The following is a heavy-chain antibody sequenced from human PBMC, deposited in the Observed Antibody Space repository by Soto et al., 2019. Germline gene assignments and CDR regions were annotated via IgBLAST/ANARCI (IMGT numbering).Heavy chain of an antibody. CDR3: ARDFSSSWYRGYYYYGMDV. D-gene: IGHD6-13*01. V-gene: IGHV1-69*13. Sequence: ASVKVSCKASGGTFSSYAISWVRQAPGQGLEWMGGIIPIFGTANYAQKFQGRVTITADESTSTAYMELSSLRSEDTAVYYCARDFSSSWYRGYYYYGMDVWGQGTTVTVSS. J-gene: IGHJ6*02. CDR1: GGTFSSYA. CDR2: IIPIFGTA.